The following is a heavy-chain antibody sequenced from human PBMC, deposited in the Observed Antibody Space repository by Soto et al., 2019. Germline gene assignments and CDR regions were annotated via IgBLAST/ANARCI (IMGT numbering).Heavy chain of an antibody. CDR3: AREVGYNWNGTRYEAFDM. V-gene: IGHV3-33*01. D-gene: IGHD1-1*01. CDR1: GFTFSSHV. CDR2: RWHDGRNK. Sequence: QVQLVESGGGVVQPGTSLRLSCAASGFTFSSHVMHWVRQAPGKGLQGVAVRWHDGRNKHYADSVKGRFTISRDNSKNTLYLQMNSLRAEDTAVYYCAREVGYNWNGTRYEAFDMWCQGTMVTVSS. J-gene: IGHJ3*02.